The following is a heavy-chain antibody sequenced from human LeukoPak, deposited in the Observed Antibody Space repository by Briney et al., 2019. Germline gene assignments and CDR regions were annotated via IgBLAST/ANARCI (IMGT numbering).Heavy chain of an antibody. V-gene: IGHV4-39*01. CDR2: IYYSGST. J-gene: IGHJ4*02. D-gene: IGHD3-10*01. CDR1: GGSISSSSYY. Sequence: SETLSLTCTVSGGSISSSSYYWGWIRQPPGKGLEWIGSIYYSGSTYYNPSLKSRVTISVDTSKNQFSLKLSSVTAADTAVCYCARLVRGVHIDYWGQGTLVTVSS. CDR3: ARLVRGVHIDY.